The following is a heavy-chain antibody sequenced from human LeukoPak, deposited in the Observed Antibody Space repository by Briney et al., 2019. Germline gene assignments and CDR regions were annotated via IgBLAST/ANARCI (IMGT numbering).Heavy chain of an antibody. CDR3: ARGFSSGGYYDSSGPADD. D-gene: IGHD3-22*01. CDR2: INHSGST. J-gene: IGHJ4*02. CDR1: GGSFSGYY. V-gene: IGHV4-34*01. Sequence: SETLSLTCAVYGGSFSGYYWSWIRQPPGKGLEWIGEINHSGSTNYNPSLKSRVTISVDTSKNQFSLKLSSVTAADTAVYYCARGFSSGGYYDSSGPADDWGQGTLVTVSS.